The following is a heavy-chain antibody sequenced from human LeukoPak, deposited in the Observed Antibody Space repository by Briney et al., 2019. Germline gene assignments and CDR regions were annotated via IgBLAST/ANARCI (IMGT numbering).Heavy chain of an antibody. CDR1: GGSFMGYY. CDR3: ARARPYIMITFGGVMLGDAFDI. Sequence: SETLSLTCAVYGGSFMGYYWSWIRQPPGKGLEWIGEINHSGSTNYNPSLKSRVTISVDTSKNQFSLKLSSVTAADTAVYYCARARPYIMITFGGVMLGDAFDIWGQGTMVTVSS. CDR2: INHSGST. V-gene: IGHV4-34*01. J-gene: IGHJ3*02. D-gene: IGHD3-16*01.